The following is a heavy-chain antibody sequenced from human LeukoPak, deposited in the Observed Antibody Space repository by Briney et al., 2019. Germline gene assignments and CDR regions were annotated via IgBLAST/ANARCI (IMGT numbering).Heavy chain of an antibody. CDR3: ARLRGYSYGDFDY. CDR1: GGSISSSNW. Sequence: PSETLSLTCAVSGGSISSSNWWSWVRQPPGKGLEWIGEIYHSGSTNYNPSLKSRVTISVDTSKNQFSLNLSSVTAADTAVYYCARLRGYSYGDFDYWGQGTLVTVSS. J-gene: IGHJ4*02. D-gene: IGHD5-18*01. V-gene: IGHV4-4*02. CDR2: IYHSGST.